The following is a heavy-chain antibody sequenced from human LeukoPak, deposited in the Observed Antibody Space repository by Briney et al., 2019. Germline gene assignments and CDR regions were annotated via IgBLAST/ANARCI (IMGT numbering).Heavy chain of an antibody. J-gene: IGHJ4*02. Sequence: GGSLRLSCAASGFTFSSYSMNWVRQAPGKGLEWVSSISSSSSYIYYVDSVKGRFTISRDNAKKSVYLQMNSLRVEDTAEYYCAKVAKYYYGSETYYFFEHWGQGTPVTASS. D-gene: IGHD3-10*01. CDR1: GFTFSSYS. V-gene: IGHV3-21*01. CDR3: AKVAKYYYGSETYYFFEH. CDR2: ISSSSSYI.